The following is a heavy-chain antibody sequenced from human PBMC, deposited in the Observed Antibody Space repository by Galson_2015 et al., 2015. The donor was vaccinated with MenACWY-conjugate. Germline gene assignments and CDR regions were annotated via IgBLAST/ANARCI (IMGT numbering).Heavy chain of an antibody. J-gene: IGHJ4*02. CDR2: ISYDGSNK. CDR1: TFSSYA. V-gene: IGHV3-30*04. Sequence: TFSSYAMHWVRQAPGKGLEWVAVISYDGSNKYYADSVKGRFTISRDNSKNTLYLQMNSLRAEDTAVYYCARDSSSSAKPPHSYYYDSSGYYNFDYWGQGTLVTVSS. D-gene: IGHD3-22*01. CDR3: ARDSSSSAKPPHSYYYDSSGYYNFDY.